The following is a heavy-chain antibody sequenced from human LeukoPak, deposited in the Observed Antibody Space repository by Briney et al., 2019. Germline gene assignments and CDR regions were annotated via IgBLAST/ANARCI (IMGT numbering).Heavy chain of an antibody. CDR3: ARDDKILSGDYYQAFDC. Sequence: ASVRVSSAASGYTLTHYSVSWVRQAPGQEREWMGWISAHSGNKKSSPKVQGRVTLTTHMSTTTAFLQLRSLTSDDTAIYYCARDDKILSGDYYQAFDCWGQGTLVTVSS. D-gene: IGHD1-26*01. CDR2: ISAHSGNK. CDR1: GYTLTHYS. J-gene: IGHJ4*02. V-gene: IGHV1-18*01.